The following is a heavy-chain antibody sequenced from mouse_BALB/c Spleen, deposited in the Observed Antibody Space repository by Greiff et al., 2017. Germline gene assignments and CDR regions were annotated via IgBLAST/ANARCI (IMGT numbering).Heavy chain of an antibody. V-gene: IGHV1S81*02. CDR1: GYTFTSYY. J-gene: IGHJ3*01. CDR3: TRSGGDWFAY. CDR2: INPSNGGT. D-gene: IGHD2-13*01. Sequence: QVQLQQSGAELVKPGASVKLSCKASGYTFTSYYMYWVKQRPGQGFEWIGGINPSNGGTNFNEKFKSKATLTVDKSSSTAYMQLSSLTSEDSAVYYCTRSGGDWFAYWGQGTLVTVSA.